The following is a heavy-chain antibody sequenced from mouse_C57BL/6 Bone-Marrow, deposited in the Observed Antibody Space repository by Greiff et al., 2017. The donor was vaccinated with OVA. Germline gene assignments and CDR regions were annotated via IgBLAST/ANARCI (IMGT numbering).Heavy chain of an antibody. CDR1: GYTFTSYW. CDR3: ARSGITTVEGDFAMDY. D-gene: IGHD1-1*01. CDR2: LYPGSGRT. V-gene: IGHV1-55*01. J-gene: IGHJ4*01. Sequence: QVQLQQPGAELVKPGASVKMSCKASGYTFTSYWITWVKQRPGQGLEWIGDLYPGSGRTNYNEKFQSKATLTVAPSSSTAYMQLSSLTSEDSAVYYCARSGITTVEGDFAMDYWGQGTSVTVAS.